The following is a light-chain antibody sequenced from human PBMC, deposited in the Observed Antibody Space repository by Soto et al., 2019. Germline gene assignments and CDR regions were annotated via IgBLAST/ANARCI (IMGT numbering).Light chain of an antibody. J-gene: IGLJ1*01. Sequence: QSVLTQPGSVSGSPGQSITISCTGTSSDVGGYNFVSWFQQHPGKAPKLMIYQVSNRPSGVSDRFSGSKSGNTASLSISGLQAEDEADYYCSSSTSSATLVFGTGTKVTVL. CDR2: QVS. V-gene: IGLV2-14*01. CDR1: SSDVGGYNF. CDR3: SSSTSSATLV.